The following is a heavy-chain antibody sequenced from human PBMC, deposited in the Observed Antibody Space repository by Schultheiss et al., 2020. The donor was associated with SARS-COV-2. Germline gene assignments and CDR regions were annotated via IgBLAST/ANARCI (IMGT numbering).Heavy chain of an antibody. CDR1: GFTFSSYG. Sequence: GGSLRLSCAASGFTFSSYGMHWVRQAPGKGLEWVAVISYDGSNKYYADSVKGRFTISRDNSKNTLYLQMNSLRAEDTAVYYCARVDSSGWAAWAYNWFDPWGQGTLVTVSS. CDR3: ARVDSSGWAAWAYNWFDP. V-gene: IGHV3-30*12. D-gene: IGHD6-19*01. J-gene: IGHJ5*02. CDR2: ISYDGSNK.